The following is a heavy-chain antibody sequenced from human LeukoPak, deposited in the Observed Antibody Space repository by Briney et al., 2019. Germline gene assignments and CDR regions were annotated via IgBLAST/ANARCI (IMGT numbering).Heavy chain of an antibody. CDR3: ARELLGAPTPGAY. D-gene: IGHD7-27*01. Sequence: SETLSLTCALSTVSGSSGNWWSWVRQPPGKGLEWIGEVHKAGKTNYNPSLKTRVTISIDASKNQLSLELTSVTAADAAVYYCARELLGAPTPGAYWGQGTRVTVSS. CDR1: TVSGSSGNW. J-gene: IGHJ4*02. V-gene: IGHV4-4*02. CDR2: VHKAGKT.